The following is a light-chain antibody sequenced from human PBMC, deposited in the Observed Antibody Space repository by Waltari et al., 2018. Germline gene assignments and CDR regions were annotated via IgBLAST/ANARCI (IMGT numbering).Light chain of an antibody. V-gene: IGKV2-24*01. CDR1: QSLVYSDGNTY. Sequence: DIVLTQTPLSSPVTLGQPASISCRSSQSLVYSDGNTYLSWFQQRPGQPPRLLIYQVSNRFSGVPDRFSGSGAGTDFTLKISRVEAEDVGVYYCMQTVQFRWTFGQGTKVEIK. J-gene: IGKJ1*01. CDR3: MQTVQFRWT. CDR2: QVS.